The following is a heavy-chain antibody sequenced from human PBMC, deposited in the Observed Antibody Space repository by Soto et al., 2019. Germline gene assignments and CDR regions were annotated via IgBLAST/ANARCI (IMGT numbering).Heavy chain of an antibody. J-gene: IGHJ6*02. CDR3: ARSNGMDV. Sequence: QVQLVQSGAEVKKPGSSVKVSCKASGGTFSTYAISWVRRAPGQGLEWMGGIIPIFGPANYAQKFQGRVTITADKSTSTSYMELSSLRSEDTAVHYCARSNGMDVWGQGTTVTVSS. CDR1: GGTFSTYA. CDR2: IIPIFGPA. V-gene: IGHV1-69*06.